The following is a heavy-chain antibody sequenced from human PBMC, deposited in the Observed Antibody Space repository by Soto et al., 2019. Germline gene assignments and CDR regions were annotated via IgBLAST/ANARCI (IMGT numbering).Heavy chain of an antibody. D-gene: IGHD2-8*01. CDR2: MNPNSGNT. CDR3: ARRRCMVPHYYYYGMDV. J-gene: IGHJ6*02. V-gene: IGHV1-8*01. Sequence: GASVKVSCKASGYTFTSYDINWVRQATGQGLEWMGWMNPNSGNTGYAQKFQGRVTMTRNTAISTAYMGLSSLRSEETAVYYCARRRCMVPHYYYYGMDVWGQAYTVTVSS. CDR1: GYTFTSYD.